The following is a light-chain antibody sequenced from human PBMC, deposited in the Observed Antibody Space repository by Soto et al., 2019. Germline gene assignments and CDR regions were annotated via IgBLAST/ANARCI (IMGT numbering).Light chain of an antibody. CDR3: LQHNSYPLT. Sequence: DIQMTQSPSSLSASVGDRVTITCRASQGISNDLGRYQQKKGKAPKRLIHAASHLQSGAPSTLSGSGSGTEFTLTISSLQPEDFAAYYWLQHNSYPLTFGQGTNVELK. CDR1: QGISND. V-gene: IGKV1-17*01. CDR2: AAS. J-gene: IGKJ1*01.